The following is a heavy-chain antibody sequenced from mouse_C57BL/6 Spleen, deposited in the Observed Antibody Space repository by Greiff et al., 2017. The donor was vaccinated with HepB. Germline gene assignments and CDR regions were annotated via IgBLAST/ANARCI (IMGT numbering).Heavy chain of an antibody. J-gene: IGHJ3*01. CDR1: GFNIKDYY. Sequence: VQLQQSGAELVRPGASVKLSCTASGFNIKDYYMHWVKQRPEQGLEWIGRIDPEDGDTEYAPKFQGKATMTADTSSNTAYLQLSSLTSEDTAVYYCTTWGRGIVTFFAYWGQGTLVTVSA. CDR3: TTWGRGIVTFFAY. D-gene: IGHD2-5*01. CDR2: IDPEDGDT. V-gene: IGHV14-1*01.